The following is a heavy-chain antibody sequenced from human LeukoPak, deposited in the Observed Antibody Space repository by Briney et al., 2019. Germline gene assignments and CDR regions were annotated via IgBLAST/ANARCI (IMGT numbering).Heavy chain of an antibody. Sequence: PGGSLRLSCAVSGFTVSSNYMSWVRQAPGKGLEWVSIIYSGGYTFYADSVKGRFTISRDNSENTLYLQMNSLRAEDTAVYYCARTAAGTFFDYWGQGTLVTVSS. CDR2: IYSGGYT. V-gene: IGHV3-53*01. D-gene: IGHD6-13*01. CDR1: GFTVSSNY. CDR3: ARTAAGTFFDY. J-gene: IGHJ4*02.